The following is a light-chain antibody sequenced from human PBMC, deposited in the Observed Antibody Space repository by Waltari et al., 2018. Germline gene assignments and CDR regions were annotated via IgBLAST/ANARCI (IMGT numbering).Light chain of an antibody. CDR2: EVS. V-gene: IGLV2-8*01. J-gene: IGLJ2*01. CDR3: SSYVGSNNPV. CDR1: SSDLGGYDF. Sequence: QSALTQPPSASGSPGQSVTLSCTGTSSDLGGYDFVSWYQHHPGKAPKLMIYEVSKRPSGFPDRFSGSKSGNTASLTVSGLQAEDEADYYCSSYVGSNNPVFGGGTKLTVL.